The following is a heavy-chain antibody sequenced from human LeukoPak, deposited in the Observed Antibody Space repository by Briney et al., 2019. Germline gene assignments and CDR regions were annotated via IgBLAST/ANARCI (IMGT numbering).Heavy chain of an antibody. CDR3: ARENGDFWSGYWYYYYGMDV. CDR1: GFTFSSYA. J-gene: IGHJ6*02. Sequence: PGGSLRLSCAASGFTFSSYAMSWVRQAPGKGLEWVSAISGSGGSTYYADSVKGRFTISRDNSKNTLYLQMNSLRAEDTAVYYCARENGDFWSGYWYYYYGMDVWGQGTMVTVSS. D-gene: IGHD3-3*01. CDR2: ISGSGGST. V-gene: IGHV3-23*01.